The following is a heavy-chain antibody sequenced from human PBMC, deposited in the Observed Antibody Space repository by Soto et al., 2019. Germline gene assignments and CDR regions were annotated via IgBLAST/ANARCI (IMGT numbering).Heavy chain of an antibody. J-gene: IGHJ4*02. D-gene: IGHD2-2*01. V-gene: IGHV3-23*01. CDR3: AKHRSSTSFLY. CDR2: ISGSGGST. CDR1: GFTFSSYA. Sequence: GGSLRLSCAASGFTFSSYAMSWVRQAPGKGLEWVSAISGSGGSTYYADSVKGRFTISRDNSKNTLYLQMNSLRAEETAVYYCAKHRSSTSFLYWGQGTLVTVSS.